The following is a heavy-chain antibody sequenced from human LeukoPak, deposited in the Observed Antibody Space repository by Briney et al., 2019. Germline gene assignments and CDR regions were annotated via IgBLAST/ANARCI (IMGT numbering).Heavy chain of an antibody. Sequence: GGSLRLSCAASGFTFSGSAMHWVRQASGKGLEWVGRIRSKANSYATAYAASVKGRFTISRDDSKNTAYLQMNSLKTEDTAVYYCTRPIPWPNDAFDIWGQGTMVTVSS. J-gene: IGHJ3*02. D-gene: IGHD2-21*01. CDR3: TRPIPWPNDAFDI. CDR2: IRSKANSYAT. CDR1: GFTFSGSA. V-gene: IGHV3-73*01.